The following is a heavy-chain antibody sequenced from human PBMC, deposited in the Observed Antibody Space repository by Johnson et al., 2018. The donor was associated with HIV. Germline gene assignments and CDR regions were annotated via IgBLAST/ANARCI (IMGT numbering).Heavy chain of an antibody. CDR1: GFTFSSYG. CDR2: ISYDGSNK. CDR3: ARDLYPFGPVQALDI. Sequence: QVQLVESGGGVVQPGRSLRLSCAASGFTFSSYGMHWVRQAPGKGLEWVAVISYDGSNKYYADSVKGRFTISRDNSKNTLYLQMNSLRAEDTAVYYCARDLYPFGPVQALDIWGQGTMVTVSS. V-gene: IGHV3-30*03. J-gene: IGHJ3*02. D-gene: IGHD3-10*01.